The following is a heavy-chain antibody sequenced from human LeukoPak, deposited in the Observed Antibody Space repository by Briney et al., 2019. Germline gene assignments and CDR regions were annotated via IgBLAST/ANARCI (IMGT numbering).Heavy chain of an antibody. V-gene: IGHV3-66*01. CDR1: GFTVSSNY. CDR2: IYSGIST. J-gene: IGHJ6*02. CDR3: ARDGYGSGSYYTQPYYGMDI. D-gene: IGHD3-10*01. Sequence: GGSLRLSCAASGFTVSSNYMSWVRQAPGKGLEWVSVIYSGISTYYADSVKGRFTISRDKSKNTLYLQMNSLRAEDTAVYYCARDGYGSGSYYTQPYYGMDIWGQGTTVTVSS.